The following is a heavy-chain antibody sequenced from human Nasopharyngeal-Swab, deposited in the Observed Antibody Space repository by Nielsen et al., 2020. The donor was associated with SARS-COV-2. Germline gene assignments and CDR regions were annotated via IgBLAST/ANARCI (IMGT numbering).Heavy chain of an antibody. D-gene: IGHD6-19*01. Sequence: ASVTVSCKASGYTFTHYAMNWVRPAPGQGLEWMGWINTNTGSPTNAQGFIGRFVFSLDTSVNTAYLQITSLKAEDTAVYYCARGIAVAGEKRFDYWGQGTLVSVSS. CDR2: INTNTGSP. CDR1: GYTFTHYA. J-gene: IGHJ4*02. CDR3: ARGIAVAGEKRFDY. V-gene: IGHV7-4-1*02.